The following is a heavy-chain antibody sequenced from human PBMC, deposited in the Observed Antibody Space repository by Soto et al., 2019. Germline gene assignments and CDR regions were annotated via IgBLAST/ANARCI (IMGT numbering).Heavy chain of an antibody. J-gene: IGHJ4*02. CDR3: AHINRAGGSCFDY. CDR2: TYWDDKE. CDR1: GFSLSTSGEG. D-gene: IGHD2-15*01. Sequence: QITLKESGPTLVKPTQTLTVTCTFSGFSLSTSGEGVGWIRQPPGQALEWHVNTYWDDKERYSPSLKSRLPITKDTTRNQVVLTMTDMDPVDTATYYCAHINRAGGSCFDYWGQGTLVTVSS. V-gene: IGHV2-5*02.